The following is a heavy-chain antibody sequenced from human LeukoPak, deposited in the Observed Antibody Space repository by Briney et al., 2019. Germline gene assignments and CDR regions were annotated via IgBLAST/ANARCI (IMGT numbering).Heavy chain of an antibody. D-gene: IGHD3-9*01. Sequence: GASVKVSCKASGYTFTSYGISWVRQAPGQGLEWMGWIGAYNGDTNYAQKFQGRVTMTTDTSTSTAYMELRSLRSDDTAVYYCARSGHDILTGYSLHDALDIWGQGTMVTVSS. CDR1: GYTFTSYG. V-gene: IGHV1-18*01. CDR3: ARSGHDILTGYSLHDALDI. J-gene: IGHJ3*02. CDR2: IGAYNGDT.